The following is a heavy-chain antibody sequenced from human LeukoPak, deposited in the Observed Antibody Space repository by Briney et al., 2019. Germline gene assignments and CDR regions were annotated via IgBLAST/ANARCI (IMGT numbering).Heavy chain of an antibody. CDR3: ARRRSGIVGHPFDY. Sequence: PSETLSLTCTVSGGTIPSTNDYWGWLRQPPGKGLEWIGSIYYSGSTYYNPSLKSRVTIFVDTSKDQFSLKLNSVTAADTAVYYCARRRSGIVGHPFDYWGQGTLVRVSS. J-gene: IGHJ4*02. CDR1: GGTIPSTNDY. V-gene: IGHV4-39*01. CDR2: IYYSGST. D-gene: IGHD2-15*01.